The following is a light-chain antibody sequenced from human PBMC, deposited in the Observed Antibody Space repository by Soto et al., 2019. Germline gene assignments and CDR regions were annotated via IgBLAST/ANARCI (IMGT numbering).Light chain of an antibody. CDR2: GAS. Sequence: EIVMTQSPATLSVSPGERATLSCRASQSVSSNLAWYQQKPGQAPRLLIYGASTRATGIPARFSGSGSGTEFIVTISSLQSEDFAVYYCQQYHNWPPAFGGGTKVEIK. J-gene: IGKJ4*01. CDR3: QQYHNWPPA. CDR1: QSVSSN. V-gene: IGKV3-15*01.